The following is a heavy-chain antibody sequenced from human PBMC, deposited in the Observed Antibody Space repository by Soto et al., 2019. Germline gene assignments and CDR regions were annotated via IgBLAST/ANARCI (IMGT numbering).Heavy chain of an antibody. CDR1: GYTLTELS. CDR2: FDPEDGET. J-gene: IGHJ6*03. Sequence: QVQLVQSGAEVKKPGASVKVSCKVSGYTLTELSMHWVRQAPGKGLEWMGGFDPEDGETIYAQKFQGRVTMTEDTSTDTAYMELSSLRSEDTAVYYCATINLTLGYCSGGSCVRARGFQLGYYMDVWGKGTTVTVSS. D-gene: IGHD2-15*01. V-gene: IGHV1-24*01. CDR3: ATINLTLGYCSGGSCVRARGFQLGYYMDV.